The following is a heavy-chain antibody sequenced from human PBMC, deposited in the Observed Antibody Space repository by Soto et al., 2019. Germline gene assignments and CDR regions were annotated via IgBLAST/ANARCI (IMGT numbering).Heavy chain of an antibody. CDR3: ARFTYKSGFNWFDP. D-gene: IGHD5-12*01. Sequence: SETLSLTCTVSGAPINSDYWSWIRQSPGKGLEWIGYIYHIGSTDYNPSLKSPVTISIDKSKNQFSLNLRAVTAADTAVYFCARFTYKSGFNWFDPWGQGTQVTVSS. J-gene: IGHJ5*02. V-gene: IGHV4-59*01. CDR2: IYHIGST. CDR1: GAPINSDY.